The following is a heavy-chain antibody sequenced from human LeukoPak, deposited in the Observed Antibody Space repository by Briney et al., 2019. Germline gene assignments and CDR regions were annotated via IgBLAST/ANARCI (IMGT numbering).Heavy chain of an antibody. Sequence: GGSLRLSCAASGFTFSRDSMNWVRQAPGKGLEWISYISRDSSIIYYADSVRGRFTISRDNAKNSLYLQMNSLRAEDTAVYYCVRDNPRCCGVVPANIDDYWGQGTLVTVSS. CDR2: ISRDSSII. V-gene: IGHV3-48*01. D-gene: IGHD2-15*01. J-gene: IGHJ4*02. CDR1: GFTFSRDS. CDR3: VRDNPRCCGVVPANIDDY.